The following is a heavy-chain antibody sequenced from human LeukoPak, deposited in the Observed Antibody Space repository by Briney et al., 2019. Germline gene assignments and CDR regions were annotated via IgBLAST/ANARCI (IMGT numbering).Heavy chain of an antibody. V-gene: IGHV3-23*01. D-gene: IGHD3-3*01. CDR1: GFTFSSYS. J-gene: IGHJ4*02. CDR3: ARALSGHYNFDF. Sequence: GGSLRLSCAASGFTFSSYSMNWVRQAPGKGLEWVSTISASGDSTYYADSVKGRFTISRDNSKNTLYLQMNSLRADVTAIYYCARALSGHYNFDFWGQGALVTVSS. CDR2: ISASGDST.